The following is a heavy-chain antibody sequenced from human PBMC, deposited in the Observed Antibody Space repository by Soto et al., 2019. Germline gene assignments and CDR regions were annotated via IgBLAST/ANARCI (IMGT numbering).Heavy chain of an antibody. CDR3: AREAHSSSWYSPYYYYGMDV. D-gene: IGHD6-13*01. V-gene: IGHV1-2*04. J-gene: IGHJ6*02. CDR2: INPNSGGT. CDR1: GYTFTGYY. Sequence: ASLKVSCKASGYTFTGYYMHWVRQAPGQGLEWMGWINPNSGGTNCAQKFQGWVTMTRDTSISTAYMELSRLRSDDTAVYYCAREAHSSSWYSPYYYYGMDVWGQGTTVTVSS.